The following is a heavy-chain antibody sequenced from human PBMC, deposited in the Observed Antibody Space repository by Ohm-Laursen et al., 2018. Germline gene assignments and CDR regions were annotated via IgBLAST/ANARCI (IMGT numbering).Heavy chain of an antibody. CDR1: GGSIRDYY. D-gene: IGHD3-9*01. Sequence: SDTLSLTCTVSGGSIRDYYWSWIRQPAGRGLEWIGRIYPSGSSIYNPSLKSRVIMSIDMSKNQFSLKLTSVTAADTAVYYCARDSNNILTFSYLDSWGQGTLVTVSS. J-gene: IGHJ4*02. CDR2: IYPSGSS. CDR3: ARDSNNILTFSYLDS. V-gene: IGHV4-4*07.